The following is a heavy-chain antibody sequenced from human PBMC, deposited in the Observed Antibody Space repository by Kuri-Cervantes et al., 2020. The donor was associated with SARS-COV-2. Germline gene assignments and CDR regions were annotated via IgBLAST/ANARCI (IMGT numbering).Heavy chain of an antibody. CDR1: GFTFSDAW. CDR3: ARDRAAAGPDGFDL. CDR2: IYSGGST. D-gene: IGHD6-13*01. V-gene: IGHV3-53*05. J-gene: IGHJ3*01. Sequence: GESLKISCAASGFTFSDAWMSWVRQAPGKGLEWVSVIYSGGSTYYADSVKGRFTISRDNAANSLYLQMNSLRPEDTALYYCARDRAAAGPDGFDLWGQGTMVTVSS.